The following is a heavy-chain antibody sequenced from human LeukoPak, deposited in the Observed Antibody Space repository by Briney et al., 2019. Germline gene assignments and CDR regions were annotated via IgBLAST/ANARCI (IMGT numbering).Heavy chain of an antibody. J-gene: IGHJ4*02. CDR1: GFTFNSYA. CDR2: ISGSGGST. D-gene: IGHD5-12*01. CDR3: AKDSGYSGWHPFDY. V-gene: IGHV3-23*01. Sequence: GGSLRLSCAASGFTFNSYAMYWVRQAPGKGLEWVSAISGSGGSTYYADSVKGRFTISRDNSKNTLYLQMNSLRAEDTAVYYCAKDSGYSGWHPFDYWGQGTLVTVSS.